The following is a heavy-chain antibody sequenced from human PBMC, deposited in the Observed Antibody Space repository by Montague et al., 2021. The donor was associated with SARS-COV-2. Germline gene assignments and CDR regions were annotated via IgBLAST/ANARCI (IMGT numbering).Heavy chain of an antibody. CDR3: ARDLDTAGGMDV. CDR2: IYSGGST. J-gene: IGHJ6*02. CDR1: GITVSSNY. D-gene: IGHD5-18*01. Sequence: SLRLSCAASGITVSSNYMSWVRQAPGKGLEWVSVIYSGGSTYYADSAKGRFTISRDNSKNTLYLQMNSLRAEDTAVYYCARDLDTAGGMDVWGQGTTVTVSS. V-gene: IGHV3-66*01.